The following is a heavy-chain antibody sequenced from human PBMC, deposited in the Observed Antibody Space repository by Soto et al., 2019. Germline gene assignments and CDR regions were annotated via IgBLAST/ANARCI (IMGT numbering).Heavy chain of an antibody. CDR2: IRYDGSNK. J-gene: IGHJ4*02. D-gene: IGHD3-10*01. CDR3: ARDPHYGSGSYYIFDY. CDR1: GFTFSSYG. Sequence: PGGSLRLSCAASGFTFSSYGMHWVRQAPGKGLEWVAVIRYDGSNKYYADSVKGRFTISRDNSKNTLYLQMNSLRAEDTAVYYCARDPHYGSGSYYIFDYWGQGTLVTVSS. V-gene: IGHV3-33*01.